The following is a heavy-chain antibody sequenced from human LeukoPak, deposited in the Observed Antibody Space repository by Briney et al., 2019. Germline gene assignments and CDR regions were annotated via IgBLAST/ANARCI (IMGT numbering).Heavy chain of an antibody. CDR1: GFTFSSYG. J-gene: IGHJ4*02. CDR3: ALAVAGLDY. D-gene: IGHD6-19*01. V-gene: IGHV3-30*03. CDR2: ISYDGSNK. Sequence: PGRSLRLSCAASGFTFSSYGMHWVRQAPGKGLEWVAVISYDGSNKYYADSVKGRFTISRDNSKNTLYLQMNSLRAEDTAVYYCALAVAGLDYWGQGTLVTVSS.